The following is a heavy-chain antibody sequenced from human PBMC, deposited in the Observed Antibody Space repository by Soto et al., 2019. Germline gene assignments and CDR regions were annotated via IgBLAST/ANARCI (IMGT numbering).Heavy chain of an antibody. CDR3: ARVIRGYCSSTSCYTHYYGMDV. V-gene: IGHV4-59*01. D-gene: IGHD2-2*02. Sequence: NPSETLSLTCTVSGGSISSYYWSWIRQPPGKGLEWIGYIYYSGSTNYNPSLKSRVTISVDTSKNQFSLKLSSVTAADTAVYYCARVIRGYCSSTSCYTHYYGMDVWGQGTTVTVSS. CDR2: IYYSGST. J-gene: IGHJ6*02. CDR1: GGSISSYY.